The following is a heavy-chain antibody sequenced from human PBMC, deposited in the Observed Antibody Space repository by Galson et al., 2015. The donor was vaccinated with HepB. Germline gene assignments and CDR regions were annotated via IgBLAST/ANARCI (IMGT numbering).Heavy chain of an antibody. V-gene: IGHV1-18*01. CDR1: GYTFTNYV. CDR2: ITASSGNT. CDR3: ARLIAAAGPFDP. D-gene: IGHD6-13*01. Sequence: SVKVSCKASGYTFTNYVIAWVRQAPGQGLEWMGWITASSGNTSYAQKFQGRVSMATDTATNTAYMDLRNLRSDDTAFYYCARLIAAAGPFDPWGQGTLVTVSS. J-gene: IGHJ5*02.